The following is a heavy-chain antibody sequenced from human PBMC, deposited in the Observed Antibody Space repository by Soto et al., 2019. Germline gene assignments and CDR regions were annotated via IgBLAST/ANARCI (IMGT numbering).Heavy chain of an antibody. D-gene: IGHD3-22*01. CDR3: ARPIQYYFDTSAQSAWFDP. J-gene: IGHJ5*02. CDR1: GGTFSSYA. Sequence: ASVKVSCKASGGTFSSYAISWVRQAPGQGLEWMGGIIPIFGTPNYAQKFQGRVTITADESTSTAYMELSSLRSEDTAVYYCARPIQYYFDTSAQSAWFDPWGQGTLVTVSS. V-gene: IGHV1-69*13. CDR2: IIPIFGTP.